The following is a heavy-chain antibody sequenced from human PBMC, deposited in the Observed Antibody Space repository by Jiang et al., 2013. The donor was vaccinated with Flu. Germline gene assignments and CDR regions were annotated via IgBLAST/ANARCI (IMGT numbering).Heavy chain of an antibody. J-gene: IGHJ4*02. D-gene: IGHD2-2*01. CDR2: IKQDGTEK. CDR1: GFTFSNYW. V-gene: IGHV3-7*03. Sequence: QLLESGGGLVQPGGSLRLSCAASGFTFSNYWMSWVRQAPGKGLEWVANIKQDGTEKYYVDSVRGRFTISRDNAKNSLYLHMNSLRAEDTAVFYCARVTIVPAATIDPYYFDFWGQGTLVTVSS. CDR3: ARVTIVPAATIDPYYFDF.